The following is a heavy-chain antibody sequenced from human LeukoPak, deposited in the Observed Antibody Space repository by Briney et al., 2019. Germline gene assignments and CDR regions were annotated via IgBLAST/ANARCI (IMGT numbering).Heavy chain of an antibody. V-gene: IGHV3-23*01. J-gene: IGHJ3*02. D-gene: IGHD6-19*01. CDR1: GFTFSSYA. CDR2: ISGSGGST. Sequence: GGSLRPSCAASGFTFSSYAMSWVRQAPGKGLEWVSAISGSGGSTYYADSVKGRFTISRDNSKNTLYLQMNSLRAEDTAVYYCARVYSSGWLGKYDAFDIWGQGTMVTVSS. CDR3: ARVYSSGWLGKYDAFDI.